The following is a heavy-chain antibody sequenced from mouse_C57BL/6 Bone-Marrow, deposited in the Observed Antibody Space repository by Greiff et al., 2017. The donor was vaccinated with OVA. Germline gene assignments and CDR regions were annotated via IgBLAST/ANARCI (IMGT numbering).Heavy chain of an antibody. V-gene: IGHV1-81*01. CDR3: ADGCHVRFAD. Sequence: VQLQQSGAELARPGASVKLSCKASGYTFTSYGIRWVKQRPGQGLEWIGEIYPRSGNTYYNEKFKGKATLTADKYSSTAYMELRSLTSEDSAVYFCADGCHVRFADWGQGTLVTVSA. CDR2: IYPRSGNT. CDR1: GYTFTSYG. D-gene: IGHD2-3*01. J-gene: IGHJ3*01.